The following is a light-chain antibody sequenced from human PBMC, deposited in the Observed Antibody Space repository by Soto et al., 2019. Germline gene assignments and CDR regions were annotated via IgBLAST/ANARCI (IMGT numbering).Light chain of an antibody. V-gene: IGKV1-39*01. CDR3: QQSYISPYT. Sequence: DIQMTPSPSSLSASVGDRVTITCRASESMANYLNWYQQKPGKAPNLLIYAASTLQTGVPSRFSGSGSGTDFTLTISSLQTEDFATYFCQQSYISPYTFGQGTKLDI. CDR2: AAS. J-gene: IGKJ2*01. CDR1: ESMANY.